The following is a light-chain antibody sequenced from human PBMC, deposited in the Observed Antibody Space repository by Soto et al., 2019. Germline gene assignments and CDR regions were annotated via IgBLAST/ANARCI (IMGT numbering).Light chain of an antibody. CDR2: TAS. J-gene: IGKJ4*01. V-gene: IGKV1-39*01. CDR3: QQSYNTPLT. CDR1: QNIATY. Sequence: DIQMTQSPSSLSASVGDRVTITCRASQNIATYLNWYQQTPGKAPKLLIYTASTLQSGVPSRFSGSGSGTDFTLTISSLQPEDFATFYCQQSYNTPLTFGGGNKVEI.